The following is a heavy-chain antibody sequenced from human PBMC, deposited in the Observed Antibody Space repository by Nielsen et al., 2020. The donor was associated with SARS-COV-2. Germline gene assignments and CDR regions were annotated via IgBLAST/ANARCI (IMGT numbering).Heavy chain of an antibody. D-gene: IGHD2-2*01. J-gene: IGHJ6*03. Sequence: GGSLRLSCAASGFTFSSYAMSWVRQAPGKGLEWVSVIYSGGSTYYADSVKGRFTISRDISKNTLYLQMNSLRVEDTAVYYCASHYCSSTSCPDYYYMDVWGKGTTVTVSS. V-gene: IGHV3-66*04. CDR2: IYSGGST. CDR3: ASHYCSSTSCPDYYYMDV. CDR1: GFTFSSYA.